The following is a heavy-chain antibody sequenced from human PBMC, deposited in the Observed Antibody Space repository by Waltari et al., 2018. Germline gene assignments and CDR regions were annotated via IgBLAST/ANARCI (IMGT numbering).Heavy chain of an antibody. V-gene: IGHV1-69*02. CDR3: ARGATSYFDY. J-gene: IGHJ4*02. CDR1: GCTFSSYP. Sequence: QVQLVQSGAEVKKPGSSVTVSCKASGCTFSSYPITWVRQAPGQGLEWMGRIIPIRGIANYAQKVQGRVTITRDTSASTAYMELSSLRSEDTAVYYCARGATSYFDYWGQGTLVTVSS. D-gene: IGHD1-26*01. CDR2: IIPIRGIA.